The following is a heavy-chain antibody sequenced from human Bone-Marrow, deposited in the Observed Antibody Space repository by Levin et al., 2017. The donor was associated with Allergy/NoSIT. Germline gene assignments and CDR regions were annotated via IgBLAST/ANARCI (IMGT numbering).Heavy chain of an antibody. Sequence: QAGGSLRLSCAASGLIFSNSWMHWVRQAPGKGPVWVSRISADGSRAYYADSVEGRFTISRDNAENTLYLQMDSLRAEDTAVYYCARDPGSASHDWYFDLWGRGTLVTVSS. D-gene: IGHD6-25*01. CDR1: GLIFSNSW. V-gene: IGHV3-74*01. CDR3: ARDPGSASHDWYFDL. CDR2: ISADGSRA. J-gene: IGHJ2*01.